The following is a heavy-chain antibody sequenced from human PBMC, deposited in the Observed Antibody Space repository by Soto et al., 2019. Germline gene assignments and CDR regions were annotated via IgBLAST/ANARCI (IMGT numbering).Heavy chain of an antibody. Sequence: PSETLSLTCAVYGGSFSGYYWSWIRQPPGKGLEWIGEINHSGSTNYNPSLKSRVTISVDTSKNQFSLKLSSVTAADTAVYYCARWQELLWFGELLSWSYGMDVWGQGTTVTVSS. CDR2: INHSGST. D-gene: IGHD3-10*01. CDR1: GGSFSGYY. J-gene: IGHJ6*02. CDR3: ARWQELLWFGELLSWSYGMDV. V-gene: IGHV4-34*01.